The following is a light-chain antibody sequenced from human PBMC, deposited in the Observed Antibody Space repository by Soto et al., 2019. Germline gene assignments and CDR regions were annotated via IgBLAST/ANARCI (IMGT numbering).Light chain of an antibody. CDR3: QQYANAPFT. V-gene: IGKV3-20*01. CDR1: QNVGSNY. J-gene: IGKJ4*01. Sequence: EIVLTQSPCTLSLSPGERATLSCRASQNVGSNYLAWYQQKPGQSPRLLIYGASSRATGIPDRFSGSGSGTDFTLTISRLEPADFAVFYCQQYANAPFTFGGGTKVEIK. CDR2: GAS.